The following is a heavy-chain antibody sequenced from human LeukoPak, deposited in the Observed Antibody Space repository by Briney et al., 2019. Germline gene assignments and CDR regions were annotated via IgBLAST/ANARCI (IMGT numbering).Heavy chain of an antibody. CDR2: ISSNGGTT. Sequence: GSLRLSCAASGFTFSSYSMHWVRLAPGKGLEYVSIISSNGGTTYYADSVKGRFTISRDNSKNALYLQMGSLRAEDMAVYYCGKSLGGITYGPGYYGGQGTLVTVSS. J-gene: IGHJ4*02. CDR3: GKSLGGITYGPGYY. CDR1: GFTFSSYS. V-gene: IGHV3-64*02. D-gene: IGHD3-16*01.